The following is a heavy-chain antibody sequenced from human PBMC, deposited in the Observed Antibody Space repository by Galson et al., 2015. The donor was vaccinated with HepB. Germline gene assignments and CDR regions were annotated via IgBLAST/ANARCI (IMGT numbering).Heavy chain of an antibody. V-gene: IGHV4-39*01. Sequence: ETLSLTCTVSGDSINSGSYYWGWIRQPPGKGLEWIGSIYYSGTPYYNPSLKSRVTISVDTSKNQFSLKLSSVTAADTAVYYCARSESRMDALDIWGQGTMVTVSS. J-gene: IGHJ3*02. D-gene: IGHD2/OR15-2a*01. CDR3: ARSESRMDALDI. CDR1: GDSINSGSYY. CDR2: IYYSGTP.